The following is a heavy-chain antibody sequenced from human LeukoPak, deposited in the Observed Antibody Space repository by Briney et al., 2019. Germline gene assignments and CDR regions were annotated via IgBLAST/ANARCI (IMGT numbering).Heavy chain of an antibody. V-gene: IGHV4-31*03. Sequence: PSQTLSLTCTVSAGSISSAGFYWSWIRQHPGKGLEWIGYIYYSGSTYYNPSLKSRLTISVDTSKNQFSLNLSSVTAADTAVYYCARGDGYYFDYWGQGTLVTVSS. CDR3: ARGDGYYFDY. J-gene: IGHJ4*02. CDR1: AGSISSAGFY. D-gene: IGHD6-25*01. CDR2: IYYSGST.